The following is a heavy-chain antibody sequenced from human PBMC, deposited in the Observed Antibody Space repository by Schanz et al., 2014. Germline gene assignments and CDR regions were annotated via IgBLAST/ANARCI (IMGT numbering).Heavy chain of an antibody. D-gene: IGHD3-10*01. CDR3: ASGVHVSSLQKGLQF. CDR2: ISGSGGST. J-gene: IGHJ1*01. Sequence: EGQLLESGGGLIQPGGSLRLSCAASGFTFTTHSMTWVRQAPGKGLEWVSGISGSGGSTYYADSVKGRFTISRDNAKNSVSLQMRRLRVEDTAVYYCASGVHVSSLQKGLQFWGRGTLVIVSS. V-gene: IGHV3-23*01. CDR1: GFTFTTHS.